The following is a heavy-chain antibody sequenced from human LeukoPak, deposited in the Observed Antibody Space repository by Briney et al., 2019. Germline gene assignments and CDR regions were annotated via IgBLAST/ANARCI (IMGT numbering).Heavy chain of an antibody. D-gene: IGHD3-10*01. Sequence: PSETLSLTCTVSGGSISSYYWSWIRQPPGKGLEWIGYIYYSGSTNYNPSLKSRVTISVDTSKNQFSLKLSSVTAADTAVYYCARAITMVRGVMGYWGQGTLVTVSS. CDR1: GGSISSYY. V-gene: IGHV4-59*01. J-gene: IGHJ4*02. CDR2: IYYSGST. CDR3: ARAITMVRGVMGY.